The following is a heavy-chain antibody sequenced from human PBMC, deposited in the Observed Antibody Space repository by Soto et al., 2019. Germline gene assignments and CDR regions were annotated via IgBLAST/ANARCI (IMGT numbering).Heavy chain of an antibody. V-gene: IGHV5-51*01. D-gene: IGHD2-21*02. CDR3: ATPGGRDFNAFDV. J-gene: IGHJ3*01. CDR2: IFPIDSDT. CDR1: GYTFTRNW. Sequence: GXSLKISWKGSGYTFTRNWIGWVRQMPGKGLEWMGIIFPIDSDTRYSPSSQGQVTISADNSISTAYLQWSSLKASDTAIYYCATPGGRDFNAFDVWGQGTMVTVSS.